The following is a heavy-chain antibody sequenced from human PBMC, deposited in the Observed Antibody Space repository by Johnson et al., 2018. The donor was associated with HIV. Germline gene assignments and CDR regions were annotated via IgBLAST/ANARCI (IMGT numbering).Heavy chain of an antibody. J-gene: IGHJ3*02. CDR3: AKDRTGGFCSSSSCFDAFDI. CDR2: ISYDGSNK. Sequence: VQLVESGGGLVQPGRSLRLSCAASGFTFSSYSMNWVRQAPGKGLEWVAVISYDGSNKYYADSVKGRFTISRENYKKKLYLQMNSLRAEYTAVYYCAKDRTGGFCSSSSCFDAFDIWGQGTMVTVSS. V-gene: IGHV3-30*18. CDR1: GFTFSSYS. D-gene: IGHD2-2*03.